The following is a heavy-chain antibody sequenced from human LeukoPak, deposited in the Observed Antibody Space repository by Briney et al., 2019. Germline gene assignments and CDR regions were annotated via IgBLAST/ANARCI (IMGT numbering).Heavy chain of an antibody. D-gene: IGHD6-25*01. CDR2: FIPIFGTA. V-gene: IGHV1-69*05. CDR1: GGTFSSYA. CDR3: AASIAARLYYYYYYYMDV. J-gene: IGHJ6*03. Sequence: VASVKVSCKASGGTFSSYAISWVRQAPGQGLEWMGGFIPIFGTANYAQKFQGRVTITTDESTSTAYMELSSLRSEDTAVYYCAASIAARLYYYYYYYMDVWGKGTTVTVSS.